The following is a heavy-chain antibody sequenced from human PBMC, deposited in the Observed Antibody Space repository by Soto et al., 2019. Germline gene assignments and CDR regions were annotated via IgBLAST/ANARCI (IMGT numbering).Heavy chain of an antibody. V-gene: IGHV3-7*01. CDR1: GFTFSNYW. CDR2: IKEDASEK. Sequence: EVQLVESGGDLVQPGGFLSLSCVASGFTFSNYWMNWVRQAPGMGLEWVAGIKEDASEKNYVDSVKGRFSISRDNAKNSLFLQLNSLRAEDKAVYYCATAIEAPFNNYDCWGQGTLVTVSS. J-gene: IGHJ4*02. CDR3: ATAIEAPFNNYDC.